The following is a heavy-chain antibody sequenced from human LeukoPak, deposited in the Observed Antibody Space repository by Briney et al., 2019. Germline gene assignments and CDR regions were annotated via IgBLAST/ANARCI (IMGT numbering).Heavy chain of an antibody. V-gene: IGHV1-8*01. J-gene: IGHJ4*02. CDR2: MNHNSGNT. CDR3: AREDPDGYNSRY. CDR1: GYTFTSYD. D-gene: IGHD5-24*01. Sequence: ASVKVSCKASGYTFTSYDINWVRQATGQGLEWMGWMNHNSGNTGYAQKFQGRVTMTRNTSISTAYMELSSLRSEDTAVYYCAREDPDGYNSRYWGQGTLVTVSS.